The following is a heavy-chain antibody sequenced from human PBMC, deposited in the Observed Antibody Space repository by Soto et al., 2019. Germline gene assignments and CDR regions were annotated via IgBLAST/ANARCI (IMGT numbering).Heavy chain of an antibody. J-gene: IGHJ6*01. CDR3: ARMVGYDFWSGYYHYYYYGMDV. D-gene: IGHD3-3*01. CDR2: IIPIFGTA. V-gene: IGHV1-69*13. CDR1: GGPFSSYA. Sequence: SVKVSCKASGGPFSSYAISWVRQAPGQGLEWIGGIIPIFGTANYAQKFQGRVTITADESTSTAYMELSSLRSEDTAVYYCARMVGYDFWSGYYHYYYYGMDVWGQGTTFTVSP.